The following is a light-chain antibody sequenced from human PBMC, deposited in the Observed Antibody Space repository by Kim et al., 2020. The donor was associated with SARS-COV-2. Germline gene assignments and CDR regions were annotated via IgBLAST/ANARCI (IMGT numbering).Light chain of an antibody. V-gene: IGLV1-40*01. Sequence: VTVSGTGSSSNIGAGYDVHWYQQLPGTAPKLLIYGNSNRPSGVPDRFSGSESGTSASLAITGLQAEDEADYYCQSYDSSLSGSVVFGGGTQLTVL. J-gene: IGLJ2*01. CDR2: GNS. CDR3: QSYDSSLSGSVV. CDR1: SSNIGAGYD.